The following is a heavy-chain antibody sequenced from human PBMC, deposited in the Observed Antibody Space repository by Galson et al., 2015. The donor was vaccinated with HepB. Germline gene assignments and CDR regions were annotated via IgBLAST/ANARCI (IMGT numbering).Heavy chain of an antibody. D-gene: IGHD3-22*01. Sequence: QSGAEVKKPGESLRISCKGSGSSFPSYWISWVRQMPGKGLEWMGRIDPSDSYTNYSPSFQGHVTISADKSISTAYLRWSSLKASDTAMYYCARGTAYYYDSSGDPYFDLWGRGTLVTVSS. CDR1: GSSFPSYW. CDR3: ARGTAYYYDSSGDPYFDL. CDR2: IDPSDSYT. J-gene: IGHJ2*01. V-gene: IGHV5-10-1*01.